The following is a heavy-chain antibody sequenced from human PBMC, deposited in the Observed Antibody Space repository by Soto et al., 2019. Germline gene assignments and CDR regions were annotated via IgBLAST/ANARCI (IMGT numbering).Heavy chain of an antibody. CDR1: GFTFSNAW. Sequence: GSLRLSCAASGFTFSNAWMSWVRQAPGKGLEWVGRIKSKTDGGTTDYAAPVKGRFTISRDDSKNTLYLQMNSLKTEDTAVYYCTTAWGDTAMVFDYWGQGTLVTVSS. V-gene: IGHV3-15*01. J-gene: IGHJ4*02. CDR2: IKSKTDGGTT. CDR3: TTAWGDTAMVFDY. D-gene: IGHD5-18*01.